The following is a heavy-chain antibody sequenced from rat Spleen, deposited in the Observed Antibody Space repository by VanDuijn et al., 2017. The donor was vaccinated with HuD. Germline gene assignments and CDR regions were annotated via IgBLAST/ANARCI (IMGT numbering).Heavy chain of an antibody. CDR3: SSLLY. CDR1: GFTFSNFY. CDR2: ISYEGSST. Sequence: EVQVVESGGGLVQPGRSMKLSCAASGFTFSNFYMAWVRQAPTKGLEWVAYISYEGSSTYYGDSVKGRFTISKDNTKSTLYLQMSSLRSEDTATYYCSSLLYWGQGVMVTVSS. J-gene: IGHJ2*01. V-gene: IGHV5-22*01.